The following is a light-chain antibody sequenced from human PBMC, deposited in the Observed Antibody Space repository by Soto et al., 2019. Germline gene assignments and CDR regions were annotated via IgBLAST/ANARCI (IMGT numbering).Light chain of an antibody. Sequence: QSALTQPPSASGSPGQSVTISCTGTSSDVGSYNYVSWYQQHPGKAPKLMIYAVSKRPSGVPDRFSGSKSGNTASLTVSGLQAEDEADYYCSSYAGSNNWVFGGGTK. V-gene: IGLV2-8*01. CDR3: SSYAGSNNWV. J-gene: IGLJ3*02. CDR2: AVS. CDR1: SSDVGSYNY.